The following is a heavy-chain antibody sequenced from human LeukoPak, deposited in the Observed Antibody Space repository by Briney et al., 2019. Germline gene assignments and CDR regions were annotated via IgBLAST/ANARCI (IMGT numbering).Heavy chain of an antibody. V-gene: IGHV4-59*01. Sequence: PSETLSLTCSVSGASISSYYWNWIRQPPGKGLEWIGNIYTSGGTNYNPSLKSRVTIPLDTSKDQFSLKLTSVTTADTAFYYCAKDWELGSWGQGTLVTVSS. CDR1: GASISSYY. J-gene: IGHJ5*02. CDR2: IYTSGGT. D-gene: IGHD1-26*01. CDR3: AKDWELGS.